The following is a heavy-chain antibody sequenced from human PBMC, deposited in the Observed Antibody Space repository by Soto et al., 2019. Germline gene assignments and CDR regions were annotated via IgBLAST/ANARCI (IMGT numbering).Heavy chain of an antibody. CDR2: INTDGSGT. V-gene: IGHV3-74*01. J-gene: IGHJ4*02. CDR3: ATLQLAGPDY. CDR1: AFTFSDYW. D-gene: IGHD6-19*01. Sequence: EVQLVESGGDLVQPGGSLRLSCAASAFTFSDYWMHWVRQVPWKGLVWVSRINTDGSGTSYADFVKGRFTISRDNAKNTVFLQMNSLSADDTAVYYCATLQLAGPDYWGQGTLVTVSS.